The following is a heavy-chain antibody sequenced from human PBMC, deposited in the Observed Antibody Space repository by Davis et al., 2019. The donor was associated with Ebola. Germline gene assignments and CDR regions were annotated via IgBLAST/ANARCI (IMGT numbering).Heavy chain of an antibody. Sequence: SETLSLTCTVSGGSISSYYWSWIRQPPGKGLEWIGYIYYSGSTNYNPSLKSRVTISVDTSKNQFSLKLSSVTAADTAVYYCAREGNGSFDYWSQGTLVTASS. J-gene: IGHJ4*02. V-gene: IGHV4-59*01. CDR3: AREGNGSFDY. CDR1: GGSISSYY. D-gene: IGHD1-26*01. CDR2: IYYSGST.